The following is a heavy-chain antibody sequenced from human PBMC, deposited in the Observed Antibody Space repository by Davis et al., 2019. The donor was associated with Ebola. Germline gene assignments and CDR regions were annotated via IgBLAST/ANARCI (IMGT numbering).Heavy chain of an antibody. J-gene: IGHJ4*02. V-gene: IGHV4-4*07. CDR1: GGSISDYY. D-gene: IGHD3-10*01. CDR3: ARFARRLDY. CDR2: MYVSGNT. Sequence: SEPLSLPCSVSGGSISDYYWNWIRQPAGKGLEWIGHMYVSGNTDYNPSLKSRVTLSLDTSRNQFSLKLSSVTAADTAVYYCARFARRLDYWGQGTLVIVSS.